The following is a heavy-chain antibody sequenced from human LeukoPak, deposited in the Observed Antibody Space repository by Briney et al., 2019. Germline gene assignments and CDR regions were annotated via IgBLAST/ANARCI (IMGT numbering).Heavy chain of an antibody. CDR3: ARGTRTWIQLWEGAFDI. CDR1: GGSISSSSYY. D-gene: IGHD5-18*01. J-gene: IGHJ3*02. Sequence: SETLSLTCTVSGGSISSSSYYWGWIRQPPGKGLEWIGSIYYSGSTYYNPSLKSRVTISVDTSKNQFSLKLSSVTAADTAVYYCARGTRTWIQLWEGAFDIWGQGTMVTVSS. V-gene: IGHV4-39*01. CDR2: IYYSGST.